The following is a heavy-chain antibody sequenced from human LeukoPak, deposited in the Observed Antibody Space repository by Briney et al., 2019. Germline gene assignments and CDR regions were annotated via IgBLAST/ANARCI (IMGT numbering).Heavy chain of an antibody. CDR1: GGSISTSNYY. CDR2: IYYSGST. CDR3: ARQWTTVTTRLVWFDP. D-gene: IGHD4-17*01. Sequence: SETLSLTCTVSGGSISTSNYYWGWIRQPPGKGLEWIGSIYYSGSTYYNPSLKSRVTISVDTSKNQFSLKLSSVAAADTAVYYCARQWTTVTTRLVWFDPWGQGTLVTVSS. V-gene: IGHV4-39*07. J-gene: IGHJ5*02.